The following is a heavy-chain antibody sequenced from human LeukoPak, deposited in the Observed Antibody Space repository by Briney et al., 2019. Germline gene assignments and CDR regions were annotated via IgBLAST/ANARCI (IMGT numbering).Heavy chain of an antibody. CDR1: GGSISISSYY. Sequence: SETLSLTCTVSGGSISISSYYWGWIRQPPGKGLEWIGSIYYSGSTYYNPSLKSRVTISVDTSKNQFSLKLSSVTAADTAVYYCARHGVTYSSSSYFDYWGQGTLVTVSS. CDR3: ARHGVTYSSSSYFDY. CDR2: IYYSGST. J-gene: IGHJ4*02. V-gene: IGHV4-39*01. D-gene: IGHD6-6*01.